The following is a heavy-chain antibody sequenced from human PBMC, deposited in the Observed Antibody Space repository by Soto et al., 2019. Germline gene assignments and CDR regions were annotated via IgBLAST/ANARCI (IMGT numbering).Heavy chain of an antibody. CDR1: GGIFSTYA. J-gene: IGHJ4*02. CDR3: ARDRDDYGSWNYYHRIDC. Sequence: QVQLVQSGAEVKKPGSSVKVSCKASGGIFSTYAISWLRQAPGQGLEWMGGIIPIFGTPNYAQRFQGRVTITADESTRTDYMELSRLRSEDTAVYYCARDRDDYGSWNYYHRIDCWGQGTLVTVSS. D-gene: IGHD3-10*01. V-gene: IGHV1-69*01. CDR2: IIPIFGTP.